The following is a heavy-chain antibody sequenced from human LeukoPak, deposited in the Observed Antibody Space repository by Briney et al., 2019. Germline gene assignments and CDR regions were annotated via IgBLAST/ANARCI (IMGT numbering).Heavy chain of an antibody. CDR1: GFTFSSYA. CDR3: GKTTTGYSSGRNPAWPVDY. D-gene: IGHD6-19*01. CDR2: IFGSGGSA. J-gene: IGHJ4*02. V-gene: IGHV3-23*01. Sequence: GGSLRLSCTASGFTFSSYAMYWVRQAPGKGLEWVSGIFGSGGSAHYADSVKGRFTISRDNSQNTVYLHMNSLRAEDTAVYYCGKTTTGYSSGRNPAWPVDYWGQGTLVTVSS.